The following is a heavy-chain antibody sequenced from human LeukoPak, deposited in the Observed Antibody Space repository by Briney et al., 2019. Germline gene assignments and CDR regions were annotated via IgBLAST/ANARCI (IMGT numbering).Heavy chain of an antibody. CDR2: ISSTSTYI. CDR1: GFTFSRAT. V-gene: IGHV3-21*01. CDR3: ASDDYGDYEDGFDI. Sequence: PGGSLRLSCVVSGFTFSRATMNWVRQAPGKGLEWVSSISSTSTYINYADSVKGRFTISRDNAKKSLYLQMNGLRGEDTAMYYCASDDYGDYEDGFDIWDQGTMVTVSS. J-gene: IGHJ3*02. D-gene: IGHD4-17*01.